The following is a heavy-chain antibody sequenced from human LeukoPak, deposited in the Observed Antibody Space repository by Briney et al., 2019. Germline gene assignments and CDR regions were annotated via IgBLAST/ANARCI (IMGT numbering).Heavy chain of an antibody. CDR3: ARVFGGSDFNYYYYYMDV. CDR2: MYYRGNT. V-gene: IGHV4-39*07. D-gene: IGHD5-12*01. J-gene: IGHJ6*03. Sequence: SETLSLTCTVSGGSISTITYYWGWIRQPPGKGLEWVGHMYYRGNTFYNPSLKSRVTISVDTSKNQFSLKLSSVTAPDTAVYYCARVFGGSDFNYYYYYMDVWGKGTTVTISS. CDR1: GGSISTITYY.